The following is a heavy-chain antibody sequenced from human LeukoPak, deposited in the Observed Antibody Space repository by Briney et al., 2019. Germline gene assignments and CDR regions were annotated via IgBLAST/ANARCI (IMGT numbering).Heavy chain of an antibody. CDR1: GGSISSYY. CDR3: ARSRSDGYNPDPFDI. J-gene: IGHJ3*02. Sequence: PSETLSLTCTVSGGSISSYYWSWIRQPPGKGLEWIGYIYYSGSTNYNPSLKSRVTISVDTSKNQFSLKLSSVTAADTAVYYCARSRSDGYNPDPFDIWGQGTMVTVSS. V-gene: IGHV4-59*01. CDR2: IYYSGST. D-gene: IGHD5-24*01.